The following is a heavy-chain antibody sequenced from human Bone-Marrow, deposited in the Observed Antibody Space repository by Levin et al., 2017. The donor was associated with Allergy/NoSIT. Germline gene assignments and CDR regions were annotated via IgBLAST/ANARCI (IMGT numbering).Heavy chain of an antibody. V-gene: IGHV4-39*01. Sequence: SETLSLTCTVSYGSIRSSSYHWAWIRQPPGTGLEWLGHIYFSGTTYYNPSLKSRITISVDTSKSQFSLRLNSVTAADTAVYYCATLSSASGLNYFDYWGQGTLVPVSS. D-gene: IGHD3-10*01. CDR1: YGSIRSSSYH. CDR2: IYFSGTT. CDR3: ATLSSASGLNYFDY. J-gene: IGHJ4*02.